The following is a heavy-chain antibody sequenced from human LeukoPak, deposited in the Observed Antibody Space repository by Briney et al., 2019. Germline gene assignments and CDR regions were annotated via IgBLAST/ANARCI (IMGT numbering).Heavy chain of an antibody. CDR3: AKDFSSASYTYYYYYMDV. CDR2: IYYSGNT. D-gene: IGHD6-25*01. Sequence: SETLSLTCTVSGGSITTTTYYWGWIRQPPGKGLEWIGSIYYSGNTYYNPSLKSRVTISLDTSKNQFSLKVSSVTAADTAIYYCAKDFSSASYTYYYYYMDVWGKGTTVTVSS. V-gene: IGHV4-39*07. J-gene: IGHJ6*03. CDR1: GGSITTTTYY.